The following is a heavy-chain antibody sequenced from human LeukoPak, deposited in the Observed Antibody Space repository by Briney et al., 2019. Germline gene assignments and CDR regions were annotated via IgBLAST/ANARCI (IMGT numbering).Heavy chain of an antibody. Sequence: GGSLRLSCAVSGFSFTNFWMSWVRQAPGRGLEWVANIHPEGNEKNHVESVKGRFTISRDNTKNLLFLQMNGLRVEDTAVYYCARGDAFSGDHGGQGTLVTVSS. CDR3: ARGDAFSGDH. CDR1: GFSFTNFW. J-gene: IGHJ4*02. CDR2: IHPEGNEK. V-gene: IGHV3-7*04.